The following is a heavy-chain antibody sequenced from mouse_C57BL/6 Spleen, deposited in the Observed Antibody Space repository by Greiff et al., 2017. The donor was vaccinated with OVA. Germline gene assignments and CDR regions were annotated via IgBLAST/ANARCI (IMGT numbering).Heavy chain of an antibody. CDR3: ARGWVKGNYFDY. J-gene: IGHJ2*01. Sequence: QVQLQQPGAELVMPGASVKLSCKASGYTFTSYWMHWVKQRPGQGLEWIGEIDPSDSYTNYNQKFKGKSTLTVDKSSSTAYMQLSSLTSEDSAVYYCARGWVKGNYFDYWGQGTTLTVSS. CDR2: IDPSDSYT. CDR1: GYTFTSYW. V-gene: IGHV1-69*01. D-gene: IGHD1-1*02.